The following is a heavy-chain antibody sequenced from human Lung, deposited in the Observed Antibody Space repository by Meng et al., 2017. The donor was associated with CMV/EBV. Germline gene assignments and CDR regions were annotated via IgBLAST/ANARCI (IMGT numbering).Heavy chain of an antibody. V-gene: IGHV3-7*01. Sequence: GESXKISXTASGFTFGDYAMTWIRQAPGKGLEWVGNINQHGSEKQYADSVRGRFTISRDNARNSVYLQMNTLRAEDTAVYYCATTYYYDDTDYPSGQGTLVTVSS. CDR1: GFTFGDYA. CDR3: ATTYYYDDTDYP. CDR2: INQHGSEK. D-gene: IGHD3-22*01. J-gene: IGHJ5*02.